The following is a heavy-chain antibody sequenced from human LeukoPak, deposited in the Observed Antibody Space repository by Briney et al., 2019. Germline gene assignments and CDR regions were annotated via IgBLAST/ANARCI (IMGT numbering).Heavy chain of an antibody. CDR1: GGSISSYY. CDR2: IYTSGST. D-gene: IGHD1-26*01. J-gene: IGHJ3*02. CDR3: ARHRLSRGSYLAERAFDI. V-gene: IGHV4-4*07. Sequence: SETLSLTCTVSGGSISSYYWSWIRQPAGKGLEWIGRIYTSGSTNYNPSLTSRVTMSVDTSKNQFSLKLSSVTAADPAVYYCARHRLSRGSYLAERAFDIWGQGTMVTVSS.